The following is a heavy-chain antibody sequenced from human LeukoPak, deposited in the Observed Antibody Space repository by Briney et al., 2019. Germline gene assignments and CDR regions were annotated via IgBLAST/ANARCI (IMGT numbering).Heavy chain of an antibody. D-gene: IGHD3-22*01. CDR3: AYSSGYQQH. CDR2: INHSGST. J-gene: IGHJ1*01. Sequence: PSETLSLTCTVSGGSISSSSYYWSWIRQSPGKGLEWIGEINHSGSTNYNPSLKSRVTISIDTSKNQFSLKLISVTAADTAVYYCAYSSGYQQHWGQGTLVTVSS. CDR1: GGSISSSSYY. V-gene: IGHV4-39*01.